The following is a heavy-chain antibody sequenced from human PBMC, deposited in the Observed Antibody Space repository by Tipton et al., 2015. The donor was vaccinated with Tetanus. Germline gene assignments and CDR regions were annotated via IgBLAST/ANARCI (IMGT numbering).Heavy chain of an antibody. Sequence: TLSLTCTVSGGSISSYYWSWIRQPPGKGLEWIGYIYYSGSTNYNPSLKSRVTISVDTSKNQFSLKLSSVTAADTAVYYCARGGIAGAGGGLDCWGQGTLVTVSS. CDR3: ARGGIAGAGGGLDC. V-gene: IGHV4-59*01. CDR1: GGSISSYY. D-gene: IGHD6-13*01. J-gene: IGHJ4*02. CDR2: IYYSGST.